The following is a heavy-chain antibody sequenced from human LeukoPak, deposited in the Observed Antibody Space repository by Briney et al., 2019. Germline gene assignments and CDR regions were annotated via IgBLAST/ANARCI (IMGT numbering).Heavy chain of an antibody. CDR3: ARVLRQWLAPYYYGMDV. V-gene: IGHV4-39*07. CDR1: GGSISSSSYY. CDR2: IYYSGST. D-gene: IGHD6-19*01. Sequence: SETLSLTCTVSGGSISSSSYYWGWIRQPPGKGLEWIGSIYYSGSTYYNPSLKSRVTISVDTSKNQFSLKLSSVTAADTAVYYCARVLRQWLAPYYYGMDVWGQGTTVTVSS. J-gene: IGHJ6*02.